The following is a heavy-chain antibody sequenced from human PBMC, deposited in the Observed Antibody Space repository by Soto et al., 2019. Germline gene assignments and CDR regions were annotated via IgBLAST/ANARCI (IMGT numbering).Heavy chain of an antibody. J-gene: IGHJ4*02. CDR3: ARGWGYDSTDYYYAY. CDR1: GGSFNRHT. Sequence: QVTLVQSGAEVRKPGSSVRVSCKASGGSFNRHTISWVRQAPGQGLEWMGGIIPIFGTANHAQKFQGRVTIIADESTSTVYMELSSLRSDDTAIYYCARGWGYDSTDYYYAYWGQGTLVIVSS. CDR2: IIPIFGTA. D-gene: IGHD3-22*01. V-gene: IGHV1-69*01.